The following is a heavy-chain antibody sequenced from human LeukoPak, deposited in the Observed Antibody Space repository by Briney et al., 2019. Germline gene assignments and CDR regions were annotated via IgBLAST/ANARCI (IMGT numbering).Heavy chain of an antibody. CDR3: AKDSTVSGSYYGMDI. V-gene: IGHV3-23*01. D-gene: IGHD3-3*01. J-gene: IGHJ6*02. CDR2: ISGSGVTT. Sequence: PGGPLRLSCAASGFAFHNYVMTWVRQAPGKGLEWVSSISGSGVTTYYTDSVKGRFTISRDNSRSTLYLQMNGLRAEDTAVYYCAKDSTVSGSYYGMDIWGQGTTVTVSS. CDR1: GFAFHNYV.